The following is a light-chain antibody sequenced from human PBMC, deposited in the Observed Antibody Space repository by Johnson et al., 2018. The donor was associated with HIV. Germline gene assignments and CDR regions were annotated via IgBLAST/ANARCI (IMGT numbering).Light chain of an antibody. CDR2: DND. V-gene: IGLV1-51*01. Sequence: QSVLTQPPSVSAAPGQRVTISCSGSSSNIGNNYVSWYQHLPGTAPKLLIYDNDKRPSGIPDRFSGSRSGTSATLGITGLQTGDEADYYCGAWDSGLTAGVIGTGTKVTV. CDR3: GAWDSGLTAGV. J-gene: IGLJ1*01. CDR1: SSNIGNNY.